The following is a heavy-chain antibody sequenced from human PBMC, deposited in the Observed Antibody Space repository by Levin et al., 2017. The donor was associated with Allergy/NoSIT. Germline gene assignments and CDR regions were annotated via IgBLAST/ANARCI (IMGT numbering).Heavy chain of an antibody. CDR1: GFTFSSYE. Sequence: GESLKISCAASGFTFSSYEMNWVRQAPGKGLEWVSYISSSGSTIYYADSVKGRFTISRDNAKNSLYLQMNSLRAEDTAVYYCATLTGSRWLQLGVDYWGQGTLVTVSS. CDR2: ISSSGSTI. CDR3: ATLTGSRWLQLGVDY. D-gene: IGHD5-24*01. V-gene: IGHV3-48*03. J-gene: IGHJ4*02.